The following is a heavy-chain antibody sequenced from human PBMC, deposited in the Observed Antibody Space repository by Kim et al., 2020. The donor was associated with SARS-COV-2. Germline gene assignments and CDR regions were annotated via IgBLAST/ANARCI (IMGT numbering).Heavy chain of an antibody. V-gene: IGHV3-11*06. J-gene: IGHJ4*02. CDR3: ARLGFAVVILYYFDY. D-gene: IGHD3-3*01. Sequence: DSVNGRFTISRDNAKNSLYLQMNSLRAEDTAVYYCARLGFAVVILYYFDYWGQGTLVTVSS.